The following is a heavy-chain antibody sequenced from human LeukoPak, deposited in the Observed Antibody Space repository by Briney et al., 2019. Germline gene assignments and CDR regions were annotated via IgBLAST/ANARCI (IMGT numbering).Heavy chain of an antibody. V-gene: IGHV3-7*01. CDR1: GFIFSSNC. Sequence: GGSLRLSCAVSGFIFSSNCMSWVRQAPGKGLEWVAKIKEDGNEIYYVDSVKGRFTISRDNTNNSLFLQMNSLRAEDTAVYYCATGGAVAGRFAYWGQGTLVTVPS. CDR3: ATGGAVAGRFAY. J-gene: IGHJ4*02. CDR2: IKEDGNEI. D-gene: IGHD6-19*01.